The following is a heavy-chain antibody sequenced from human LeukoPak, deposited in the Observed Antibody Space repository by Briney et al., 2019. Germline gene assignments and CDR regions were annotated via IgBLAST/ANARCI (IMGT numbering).Heavy chain of an antibody. CDR2: IYYSGST. D-gene: IGHD5-12*01. CDR3: ARALRGYSGYVGREVNWFDP. V-gene: IGHV4-59*01. Sequence: SETLSLTCTVSGGSISSYYWSWIRQPLGKGLEWIGYIYYSGSTNYNPSLKSRVTISVDTSKNQFSLKLSSVTAADTAVYYCARALRGYSGYVGREVNWFDPWGQGTLVTVSS. J-gene: IGHJ5*02. CDR1: GGSISSYY.